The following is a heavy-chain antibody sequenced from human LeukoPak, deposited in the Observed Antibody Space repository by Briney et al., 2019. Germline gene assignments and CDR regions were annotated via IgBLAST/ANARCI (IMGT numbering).Heavy chain of an antibody. V-gene: IGHV3-21*01. J-gene: IGHJ4*02. Sequence: PGGSLRLSCAASGFTFSSYSMNWVRQAPGKGLEWVSSISSSSYIYYADSVKGRFTISRDNAKNSLYLQMNSLRAEDTAVYYCARDGYNYYDSSGYSNWGQGTLVTVSS. CDR2: ISSSSYI. CDR3: ARDGYNYYDSSGYSN. D-gene: IGHD3-22*01. CDR1: GFTFSSYS.